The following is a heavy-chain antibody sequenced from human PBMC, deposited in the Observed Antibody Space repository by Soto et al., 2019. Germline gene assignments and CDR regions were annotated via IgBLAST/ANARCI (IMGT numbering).Heavy chain of an antibody. CDR2: MNPNSGNT. D-gene: IGHD7-27*01. V-gene: IGHV1-8*01. J-gene: IGHJ6*03. CDR3: ASSWGYYYYMDV. CDR1: GYTFTSYD. Sequence: GASVKVSCKASGYTFTSYDINWVRQATGQGLEWMGWMNPNSGNTGYAQKFQGRVTMTRNTSISTAYMELSSLRSEDTAVYYCASSWGYYYYMDVWGKGTTVTVSS.